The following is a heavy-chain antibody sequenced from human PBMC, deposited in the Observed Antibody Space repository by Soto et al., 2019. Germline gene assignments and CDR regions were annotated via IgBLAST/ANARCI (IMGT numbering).Heavy chain of an antibody. V-gene: IGHV3-48*02. Sequence: EVQLVESGGGLVQPGGSLRLSCTASGFSFSDYSMNWVRQAPGKGLEWISYITSSSTSIYYADSVKGRFTISRDNAKNSLYLQMNSLRDDDTAMYYCARIFPSYARLFDYWGQGTLVTVSS. J-gene: IGHJ4*02. D-gene: IGHD2-2*01. CDR2: ITSSSTSI. CDR1: GFSFSDYS. CDR3: ARIFPSYARLFDY.